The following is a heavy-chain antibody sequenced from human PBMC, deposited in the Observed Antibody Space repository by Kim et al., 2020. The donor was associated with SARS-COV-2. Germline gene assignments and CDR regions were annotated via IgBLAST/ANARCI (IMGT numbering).Heavy chain of an antibody. D-gene: IGHD3-9*01. CDR1: GGTFSSYA. CDR3: ARGNGGLRYFDWLFGYFDY. CDR2: IIPIFGTA. Sequence: SVKVSCKASGGTFSSYAISWVRQAPGQGLEWMGGIIPIFGTANYAQKFQGRVTITADKSTSTAYMELSSLRSEDTAVYYCARGNGGLRYFDWLFGYFDYWGQGTLVTVSS. V-gene: IGHV1-69*06. J-gene: IGHJ4*02.